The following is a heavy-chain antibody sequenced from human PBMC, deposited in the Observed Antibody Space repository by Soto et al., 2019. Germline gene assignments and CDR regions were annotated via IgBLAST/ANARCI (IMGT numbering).Heavy chain of an antibody. V-gene: IGHV4-31*03. Sequence: SETLSLTCTVSGGSISSGGYYWSWIRQHPGKGLEWTGYIYYSGSTYYNPSLKSRVTISVDTSKNQFSLKLSSVTAADTAVYYCARSYYYGSGSYYFDYWGQGTLVTVSS. J-gene: IGHJ4*02. CDR3: ARSYYYGSGSYYFDY. CDR1: GGSISSGGYY. D-gene: IGHD3-10*01. CDR2: IYYSGST.